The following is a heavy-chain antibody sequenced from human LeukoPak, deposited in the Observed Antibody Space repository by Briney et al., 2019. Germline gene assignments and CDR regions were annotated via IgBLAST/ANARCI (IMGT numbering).Heavy chain of an antibody. V-gene: IGHV3-23*01. CDR3: ARRAGGYSHPYDY. Sequence: GGSLRLSCAASGVTFRIYGMSWVRQAPGKGLEWVSGISGSGGTTNYAESVKGRFTISRDNSKNTLYLQMNSLRAEDTAVYYCARRAGGYSHPYDYWGQGILVTVSS. CDR2: ISGSGGTT. D-gene: IGHD4-23*01. CDR1: GVTFRIYG. J-gene: IGHJ4*02.